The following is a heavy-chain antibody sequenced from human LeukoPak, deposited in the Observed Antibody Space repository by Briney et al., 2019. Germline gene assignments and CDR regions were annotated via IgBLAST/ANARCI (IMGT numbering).Heavy chain of an antibody. Sequence: GGSLRLSCAASGFTFSNYGMHWVRQAPGKGLEWVTFIRDGGSNKYYADSVKGRFTISRDNSKNTLYLQMNSLRAEDTAVYYCAKVVVATVLDCWGQGTLVTVSS. CDR1: GFTFSNYG. V-gene: IGHV3-30*02. CDR3: AKVVVATVLDC. CDR2: IRDGGSNK. D-gene: IGHD5-12*01. J-gene: IGHJ4*02.